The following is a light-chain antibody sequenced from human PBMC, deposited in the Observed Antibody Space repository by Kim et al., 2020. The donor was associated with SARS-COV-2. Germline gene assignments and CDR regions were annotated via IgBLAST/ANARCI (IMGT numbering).Light chain of an antibody. CDR3: QKYVSAPFS. CDR1: QGISNF. V-gene: IGKV1-27*01. J-gene: IGKJ4*01. CDR2: DAS. Sequence: ASVGERVTITCRASQGISNFLAWYQQKPGKVPKLLIYDASTLQSGVPSRFSCSGSGTDFTLTISSLQPEDVATYYCQKYVSAPFSFGGGTKVDIK.